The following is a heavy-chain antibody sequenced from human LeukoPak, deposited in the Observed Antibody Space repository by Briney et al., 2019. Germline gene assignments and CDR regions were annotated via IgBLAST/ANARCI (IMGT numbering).Heavy chain of an antibody. V-gene: IGHV1-69*06. CDR3: ARDYYDSSGYSESGETGRDY. J-gene: IGHJ4*02. CDR2: IIPIFGTA. Sequence: VASVKVSCKASGGTFSSYAISWVRQAPGQGLEWMGGIIPIFGTANYAQKFQGRVTITADKSTSTAYMELSSLRSEDTAVYYCARDYYDSSGYSESGETGRDYWGQGTLVTVSS. D-gene: IGHD3-22*01. CDR1: GGTFSSYA.